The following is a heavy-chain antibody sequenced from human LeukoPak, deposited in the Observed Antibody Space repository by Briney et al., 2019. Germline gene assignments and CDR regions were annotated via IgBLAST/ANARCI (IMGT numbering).Heavy chain of an antibody. CDR2: INHSGST. CDR3: ARGGWRFGED. V-gene: IGHV4-34*01. J-gene: IGHJ6*02. Sequence: PSETLSLTCAVYGGSFSGYYWSWIRQPPGKGLEWIGEINHSGSTNYNPSLKSRVTISVDTSKNQFSLKLSSVTAADTAVYYCARGGWRFGEDWGQGTTVTVSS. D-gene: IGHD3-10*01. CDR1: GGSFSGYY.